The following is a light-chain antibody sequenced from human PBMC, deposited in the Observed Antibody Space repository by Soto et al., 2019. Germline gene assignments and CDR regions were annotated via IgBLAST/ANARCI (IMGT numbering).Light chain of an antibody. CDR2: RNS. J-gene: IGLJ2*01. CDR1: RSNIGAGYD. Sequence: QSVLTQPPSVSGAPGQRVTFSCTGSRSNIGAGYDVHWYQQLPGTAPKLLIYRNSNRPSGVPDRFSGSKSGTSASLAITGLQAEDEADYYCQSYDSRLSAPVFGGGTKLTVL. CDR3: QSYDSRLSAPV. V-gene: IGLV1-40*01.